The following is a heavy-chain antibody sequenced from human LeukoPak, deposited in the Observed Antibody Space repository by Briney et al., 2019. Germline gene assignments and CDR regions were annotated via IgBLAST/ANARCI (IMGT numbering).Heavy chain of an antibody. Sequence: GGSLRLSCSASGFTFTTYGMSWVRQAPGKGLEWVSLIYSGGTTYYADSVKGRFTISRDNSKNTLYLQMNSLRAEDTAVYYCARRAGGYSHPYDYWGQGILVTVSS. CDR2: IYSGGTT. V-gene: IGHV3-53*01. CDR3: ARRAGGYSHPYDY. J-gene: IGHJ4*02. CDR1: GFTFTTYG. D-gene: IGHD4-23*01.